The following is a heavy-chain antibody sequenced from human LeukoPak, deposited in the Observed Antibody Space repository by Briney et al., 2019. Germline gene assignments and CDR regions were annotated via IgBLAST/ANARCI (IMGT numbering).Heavy chain of an antibody. V-gene: IGHV3-64D*09. J-gene: IGHJ4*02. CDR1: GFTFSSYA. CDR3: VNVYSSGYYRRPGDY. Sequence: SGGSLRLSCSASGFTFSSYAMHWVRQAQGKGLEYVSGINGNGGRTDYANSVKGRSTISRDNSKNTLYLQMSSLRTEDTAVYYCVNVYSSGYYRRPGDYWGQGTLVTVSS. CDR2: INGNGGRT. D-gene: IGHD3-22*01.